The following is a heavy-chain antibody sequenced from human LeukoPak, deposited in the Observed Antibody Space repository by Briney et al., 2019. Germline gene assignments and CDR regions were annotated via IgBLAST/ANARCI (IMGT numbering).Heavy chain of an antibody. V-gene: IGHV3-21*06. J-gene: IGHJ4*02. CDR1: GFTFTTYS. CDR3: ARGGDGYNFDY. CDR2: IGSSGTYI. D-gene: IGHD5-24*01. Sequence: GGSLRLSCAASGFTFTTYSMNWVRQAPGKGLEWVLSIGSSGTYIRYADSVKGRFTISRDNAKNSLYLQMNSLRAEDTAVYYCARGGDGYNFDYWGQGILVTVSS.